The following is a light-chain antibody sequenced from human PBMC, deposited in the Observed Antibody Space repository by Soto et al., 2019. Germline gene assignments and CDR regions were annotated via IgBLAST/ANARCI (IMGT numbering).Light chain of an antibody. J-gene: IGLJ7*01. V-gene: IGLV2-14*01. Sequence: QSALTQPASVSGSPGQSITISCTGTSSDVGGYKYVSWFQQHPGEAPKLMIYEVSNRPSGVSNRFSASKSGNTASLTISGLQAEDEADYYCRSYTTTGTGVFGGGTQLTVL. CDR1: SSDVGGYKY. CDR2: EVS. CDR3: RSYTTTGTGV.